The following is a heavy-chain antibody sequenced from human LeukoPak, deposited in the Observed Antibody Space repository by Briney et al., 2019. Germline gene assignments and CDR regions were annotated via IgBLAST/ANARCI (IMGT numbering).Heavy chain of an antibody. D-gene: IGHD3-9*01. CDR2: IYTSGST. V-gene: IGHV4-4*07. J-gene: IGHJ4*02. CDR1: GGSISSYY. CDR3: ARELSGYDILTGYYTGHFDY. Sequence: PSETLSLTCTVSGGSISSYYWSWIRQPAGKGLEWIGRIYTSGSTNYNPSLKSRVTMSVDTSKNQFPLKRSSVTAADTAVYYCARELSGYDILTGYYTGHFDYWGQGTLVTVSS.